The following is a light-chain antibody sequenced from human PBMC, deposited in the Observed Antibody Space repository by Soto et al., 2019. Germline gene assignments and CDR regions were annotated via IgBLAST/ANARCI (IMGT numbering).Light chain of an antibody. CDR2: GAS. V-gene: IGKV3-15*01. J-gene: IGKJ1*01. Sequence: EIVMTQSPATLSVSPGERATLSCRASQSVSNKLVWYQQKPGQGPRLLIYGASTRASGIPARFSGSGSGTEFTLTISSLQSEDLAIYYCQQYNDWPPITFGQGTKVEI. CDR1: QSVSNK. CDR3: QQYNDWPPIT.